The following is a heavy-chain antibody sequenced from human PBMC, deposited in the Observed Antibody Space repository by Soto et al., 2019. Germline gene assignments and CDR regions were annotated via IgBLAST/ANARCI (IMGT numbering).Heavy chain of an antibody. D-gene: IGHD2-8*01. V-gene: IGHV1-69*12. CDR2: IIPIFGTA. CDR1: GGTFSSYA. J-gene: IGHJ5*02. CDR3: ASGRDIVLMAGREYNWFDP. Sequence: QVQLVQSGAEVKKPGSSVKVSCKASGGTFSSYAISWVRQAPGQGLEWMGGIIPIFGTANYAQKFQGRVTITADESTSTAYMGLSSLRSEDTAVYYCASGRDIVLMAGREYNWFDPWGQGTLVTVSS.